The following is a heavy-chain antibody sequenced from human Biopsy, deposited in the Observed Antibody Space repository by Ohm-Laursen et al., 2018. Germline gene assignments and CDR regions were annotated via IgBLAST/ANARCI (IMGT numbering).Heavy chain of an antibody. J-gene: IGHJ4*02. CDR3: ARARGSGRLRYHFDY. CDR1: VSTFSDNW. D-gene: IGHD1-26*01. CDR2: INQDGNEK. Sequence: SLRLSCASSVSTFSDNWTGWVRQAPGQGLEWVANINQDGNEKYYVDSVMGRFTISRDNGKNSLYLLMNSLSAEDTAVYYCARARGSGRLRYHFDYWGQGTLVTVSS. V-gene: IGHV3-7*01.